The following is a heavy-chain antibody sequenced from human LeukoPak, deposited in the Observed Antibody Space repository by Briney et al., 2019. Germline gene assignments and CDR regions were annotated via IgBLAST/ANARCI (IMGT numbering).Heavy chain of an antibody. Sequence: GGSPRLSCTASGFTFGDYAMSWIRQAPGKGLEWVGFIRSKAYGETADYAASVKGRFTISRDDSKAIAYLQMNSLKTEDTAVYHCTRDRGAYNLYDYWGQGTLVTVSS. D-gene: IGHD1-1*01. CDR1: GFTFGDYA. V-gene: IGHV3-49*03. CDR3: TRDRGAYNLYDY. J-gene: IGHJ4*02. CDR2: IRSKAYGETA.